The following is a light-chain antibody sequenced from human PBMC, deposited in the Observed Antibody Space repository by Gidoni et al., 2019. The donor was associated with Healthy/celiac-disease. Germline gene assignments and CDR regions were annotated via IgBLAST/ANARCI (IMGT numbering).Light chain of an antibody. CDR3: QQYGSSPWT. Sequence: EIVLTQSPGTLSLSPGERATLSCRASQRVSSSYLAWYQQKPGQAPRLLIYGASSRATGIPDSFSGSGSGTDFTLTSSRLEPEDFAVYYCQQYGSSPWTFXXXTKVEIK. J-gene: IGKJ1*01. V-gene: IGKV3-20*01. CDR1: QRVSSSY. CDR2: GAS.